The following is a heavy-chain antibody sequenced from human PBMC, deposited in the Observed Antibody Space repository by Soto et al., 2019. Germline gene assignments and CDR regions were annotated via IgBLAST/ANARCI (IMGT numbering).Heavy chain of an antibody. CDR2: ISDNGAGT. J-gene: IGHJ4*02. D-gene: IGHD2-15*01. Sequence: EVQLLESGENWVQPGGSLILSCAASGFTFSTYAMTWVRQAPGQGLEWVSTISDNGAGTYYTDSVKGRFTISRDNSKNRRYLQLNLLRAEDTAIYSYANDFGSDSCYSGFDYWVQGTLVTV. CDR1: GFTFSTYA. V-gene: IGHV3-23*01. CDR3: ANDFGSDSCYSGFDY.